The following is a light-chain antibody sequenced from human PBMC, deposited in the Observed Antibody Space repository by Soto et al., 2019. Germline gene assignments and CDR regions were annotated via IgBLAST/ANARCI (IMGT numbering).Light chain of an antibody. CDR2: GDS. Sequence: QSVLTQPPSASGTPGQRVTISCSGSRSNIGSYDVYWYQQVPGTAPKLLIYGDSRRPSGVPDRFSGSKSGTSASLAISGLRSEDEADYYCATWDDSLSVLFCGGTKVTVL. CDR1: RSNIGSYD. CDR3: ATWDDSLSVL. V-gene: IGLV1-47*02. J-gene: IGLJ3*02.